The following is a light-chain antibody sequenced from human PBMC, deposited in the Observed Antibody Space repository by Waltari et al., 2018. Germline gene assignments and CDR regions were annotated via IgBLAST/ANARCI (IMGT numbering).Light chain of an antibody. Sequence: DIQMAQSPSSLSASVGDRVTITCQASQDISNYLNWYQQKPGKAPKLLIYDASNLETGVPSRFSGSGSGTAFTFTISSLQPEYIATYYCQQYDKLSLTFGGGTKVEIK. V-gene: IGKV1-33*01. CDR1: QDISNY. CDR2: DAS. J-gene: IGKJ4*01. CDR3: QQYDKLSLT.